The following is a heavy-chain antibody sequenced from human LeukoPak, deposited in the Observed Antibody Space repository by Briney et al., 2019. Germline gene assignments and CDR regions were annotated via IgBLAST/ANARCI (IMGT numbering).Heavy chain of an antibody. CDR1: GGSFSGYY. D-gene: IGHD3-16*01. J-gene: IGHJ6*02. CDR2: INHSGST. CDR3: ARSVGYMDV. Sequence: TSETLSLTCAVYGGSFSGYYWSWIRQPPGKGLEWIGEINHSGSTNYNPSLKSRVTISVDTSKNQFSLKLSSVTAADTAVYYCARSVGYMDVWGQGTTVTVSS. V-gene: IGHV4-34*01.